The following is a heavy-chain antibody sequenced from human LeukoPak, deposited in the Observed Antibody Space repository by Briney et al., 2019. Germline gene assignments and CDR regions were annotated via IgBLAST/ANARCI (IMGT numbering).Heavy chain of an antibody. Sequence: GGSLRLSCAASGFTFSNAWMSWVRQAPGKGLEWVGRIKSKTDGGTTDYAAPVKGRFTISRDDSKNTLYLQMNSLKTEDTAVYYCAKDTERSVFGVVINWFDPWGQGTLVTVSS. CDR3: AKDTERSVFGVVINWFDP. CDR1: GFTFSNAW. D-gene: IGHD3-3*01. J-gene: IGHJ5*02. CDR2: IKSKTDGGTT. V-gene: IGHV3-15*01.